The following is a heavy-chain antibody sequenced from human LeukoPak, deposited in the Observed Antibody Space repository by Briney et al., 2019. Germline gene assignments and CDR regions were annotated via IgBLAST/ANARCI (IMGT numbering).Heavy chain of an antibody. CDR1: GFTFDDYG. Sequence: GGSLRLSCAASGFTFDDYGMSWVRQAPGKGLEWVSGINWNGGSTGYADSVKGRFTISRDNAKNSLYLQMNSLRAEDTALYYCARVVDHDYGDYYLDYWGQGTLVTVSS. D-gene: IGHD4-17*01. CDR3: ARVVDHDYGDYYLDY. J-gene: IGHJ4*02. CDR2: INWNGGST. V-gene: IGHV3-20*04.